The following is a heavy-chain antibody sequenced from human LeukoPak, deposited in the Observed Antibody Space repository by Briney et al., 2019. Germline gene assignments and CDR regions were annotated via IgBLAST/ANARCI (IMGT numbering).Heavy chain of an antibody. CDR2: INPNSLIP. CDR1: GYTLSDYD. CDR3: ARVKRVPEVWFDP. Sequence: VASVKVSCKASGYTLSDYDINWVRQATGQGLEYIGWINPNSLIPGYAQKFQGRVTLTMDTSINTAYMELSGLTSDDTAVYYCARVKRVPEVWFDPWGQGTLVTVSS. J-gene: IGHJ5*02. D-gene: IGHD6-25*01. V-gene: IGHV1-8*01.